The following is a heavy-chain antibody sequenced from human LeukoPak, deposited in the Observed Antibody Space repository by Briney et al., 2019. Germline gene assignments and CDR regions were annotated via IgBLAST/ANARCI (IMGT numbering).Heavy chain of an antibody. CDR1: GFTFSDYY. CDR2: ITSTTSTI. V-gene: IGHV3-11*01. CDR3: ARGSSGVDY. Sequence: PGGSLRLSCVASGFTFSDYYMNWVRQAPGKGLEWVSYITSTTSTINYADSVKGRFTISRDNAKNSLYLQMNSLRAEDTAVYYCARGSSGVDYWGQGTLVTASS. D-gene: IGHD6-19*01. J-gene: IGHJ4*02.